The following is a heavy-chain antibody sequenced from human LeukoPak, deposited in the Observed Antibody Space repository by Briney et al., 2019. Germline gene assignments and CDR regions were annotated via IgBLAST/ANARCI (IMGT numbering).Heavy chain of an antibody. CDR3: ARWGPDYYGSANLDY. CDR2: IYSGGST. J-gene: IGHJ4*02. D-gene: IGHD3-10*01. V-gene: IGHV3-66*01. CDR1: GFTVSSNY. Sequence: GGSLRLSCAASGFTVSSNYMSWVRQAPGKGLEWVSVIYSGGSTYYADSVKGRFTISRDNSKNTLYLQMNSLRAEDTAVYYCARWGPDYYGSANLDYWGQGTLVTVSS.